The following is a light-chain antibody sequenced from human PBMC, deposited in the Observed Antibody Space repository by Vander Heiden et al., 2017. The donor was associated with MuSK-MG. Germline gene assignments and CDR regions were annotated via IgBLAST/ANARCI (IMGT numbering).Light chain of an antibody. CDR3: CSSTKRGLMV. V-gene: IGLV2-14*03. CDR2: DVY. J-gene: IGLJ3*02. Sequence: AVTHPAAVSGSPGQSITISCTGTNSDVRGYGAVSRYQQHPATAPILIRCDVYPRPSGVSNRVSGSKSGDTASLTISGLQAEDEGDYYCCSSTKRGLMVFGGGTKLTVL. CDR1: NSDVRGYGA.